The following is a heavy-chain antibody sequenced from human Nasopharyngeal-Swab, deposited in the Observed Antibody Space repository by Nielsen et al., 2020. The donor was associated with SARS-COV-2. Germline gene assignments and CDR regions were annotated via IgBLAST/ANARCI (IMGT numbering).Heavy chain of an antibody. CDR1: GYSFASYW. CDR3: ARQSGMTMVRGVITSDYYYYMDV. CDR2: IDPSDSYT. V-gene: IGHV5-10-1*04. Sequence: GESMKISCKGSGYSFASYWINWVRQMPGKGLEWMGAIDPSDSYTNYSQSFQGQVTISADKSISTAYLQWSSLKASDTAMYYCARQSGMTMVRGVITSDYYYYMDVWGKGTTVTVSS. D-gene: IGHD3-10*01. J-gene: IGHJ6*03.